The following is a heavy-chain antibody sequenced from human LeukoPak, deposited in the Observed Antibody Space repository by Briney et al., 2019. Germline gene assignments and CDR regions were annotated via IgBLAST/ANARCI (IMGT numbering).Heavy chain of an antibody. J-gene: IGHJ4*02. CDR1: GFTVSNNY. V-gene: IGHV3-66*01. Sequence: GGSLRLSCAASGFTVSNNYMNWVRQAPGKGLEWVSAIHRGETTHYADSVKGRSTISRDNSKNTLYLQMNDLRAEDTAVYYCARDYYGSGSYQFDYWGQGTLVTVSS. D-gene: IGHD3-10*01. CDR2: IHRGETT. CDR3: ARDYYGSGSYQFDY.